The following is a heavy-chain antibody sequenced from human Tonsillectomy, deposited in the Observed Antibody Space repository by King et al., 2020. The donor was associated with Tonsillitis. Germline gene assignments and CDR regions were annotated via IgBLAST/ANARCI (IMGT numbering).Heavy chain of an antibody. CDR1: GFTFSGSA. V-gene: IGHV3-73*02. Sequence: VQLVESGGGLVQPGGSLKLSCAASGFTFSGSAMHWVRQASGKGLEWVGRIRSKANSYATAYAASVKGRFTISRDDSKNTAYLQMNSRKTEDTAVYYCTRHSSPSVYWGQGTLVTVSP. CDR2: IRSKANSYAT. D-gene: IGHD3-10*01. CDR3: TRHSSPSVY. J-gene: IGHJ4*02.